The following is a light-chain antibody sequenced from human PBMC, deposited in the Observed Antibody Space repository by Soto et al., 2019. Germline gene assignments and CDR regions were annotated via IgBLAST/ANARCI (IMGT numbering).Light chain of an antibody. J-gene: IGKJ4*01. V-gene: IGKV1-9*01. CDR1: QDISDY. CDR2: AAS. CDR3: QQLNSYPLT. Sequence: MQLTHSPSFLSSSVGYRVTITCRASQDISDYLAWYQQRPGKATKLLIYAASTLQSGVPSRFSGSGSGKEFTLTISSLQPEDFATYSCQQLNSYPLTFGGGTKVDIK.